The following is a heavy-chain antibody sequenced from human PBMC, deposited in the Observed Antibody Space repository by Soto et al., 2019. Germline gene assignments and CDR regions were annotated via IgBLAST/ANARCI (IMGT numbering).Heavy chain of an antibody. Sequence: QVQLVQSGAEVNKPGASVKVSCKASGYTFTSYGISWVRQAPGQGLEWMGWISAYNGNTNYAQKLQGRVTMTTDTSTSTAYMELRSLRSDDTAVYYCARDRDSTLIYYYYYYGMDVWGQGTTVTVSS. D-gene: IGHD6-13*01. J-gene: IGHJ6*02. CDR2: ISAYNGNT. CDR3: ARDRDSTLIYYYYYYGMDV. V-gene: IGHV1-18*01. CDR1: GYTFTSYG.